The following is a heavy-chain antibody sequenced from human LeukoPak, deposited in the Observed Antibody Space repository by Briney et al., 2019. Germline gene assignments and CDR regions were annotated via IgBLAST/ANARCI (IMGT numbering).Heavy chain of an antibody. J-gene: IGHJ4*02. CDR1: GFTFSSYA. CDR3: ATGRILASYFHY. Sequence: GGSLRLSCAASGFTFSSYAMTWVRQAPGKGLEWVSVIQNGGSTYYADSVRGRFTISRDNFKNTLDLQMNSLRAEDTAVYYCATGRILASYFHYWGQGILVTVSS. V-gene: IGHV3-66*01. CDR2: IQNGGST. D-gene: IGHD2-15*01.